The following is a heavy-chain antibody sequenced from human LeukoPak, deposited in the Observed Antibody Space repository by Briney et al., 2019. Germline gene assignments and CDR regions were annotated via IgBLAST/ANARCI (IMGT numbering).Heavy chain of an antibody. CDR2: IYSDGTT. D-gene: IGHD6-13*01. V-gene: IGHV3-53*01. Sequence: GGSLRLSCAASGFTVGNSYMTWVRQAPGKGLDWVSLIYSDGTTYYADSVKGRFIISRDNSMNTLYLQMNSLRAEDTAVYYCARDGVEQQLVHYFDYRGQGALVTVSS. CDR1: GFTVGNSY. CDR3: ARDGVEQQLVHYFDY. J-gene: IGHJ4*02.